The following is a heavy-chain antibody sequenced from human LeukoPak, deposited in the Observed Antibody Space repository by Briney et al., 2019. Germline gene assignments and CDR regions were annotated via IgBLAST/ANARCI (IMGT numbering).Heavy chain of an antibody. CDR3: ARDRGRAGSSWMSWFDP. CDR2: ISSSGSTI. V-gene: IGHV3-48*03. Sequence: PGGSLRLSCVSSGFTFSSYEMNWVRQAPGKGLEWVSYISSSGSTIHYADSVKGRFTISRDNAKNSLYLQMNSLRAEDTAVYYCARDRGRAGSSWMSWFDPWGQGTLVTVSS. CDR1: GFTFSSYE. D-gene: IGHD6-13*01. J-gene: IGHJ5*02.